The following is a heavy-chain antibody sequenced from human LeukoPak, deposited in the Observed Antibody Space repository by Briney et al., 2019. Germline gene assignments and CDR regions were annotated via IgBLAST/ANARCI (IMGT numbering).Heavy chain of an antibody. Sequence: PSETLSLTCTVSGGSISSYYWSWIRQPPGKGLEWIGYIYYSGSTNYNPSLKSRVTISVDTSKNQFSLKLSSVTAADTAVYYCAGGDDYSNYYFNYWGQGTLVTVSS. D-gene: IGHD4-11*01. J-gene: IGHJ4*02. CDR3: AGGDDYSNYYFNY. CDR2: IYYSGST. CDR1: GGSISSYY. V-gene: IGHV4-59*08.